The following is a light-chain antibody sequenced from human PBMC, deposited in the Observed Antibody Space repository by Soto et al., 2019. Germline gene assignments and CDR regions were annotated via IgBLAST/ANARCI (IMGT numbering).Light chain of an antibody. J-gene: IGKJ1*01. CDR1: QSFSSSS. CDR2: GAS. CDR3: QQYDSSPRT. V-gene: IGKV3-20*01. Sequence: EIVLTQSPGTLSLSPGERATLSCRASQSFSSSSLAWYQQKPGQAPMLLIYGASSRATGIPDRFSGSGSGTDFTLTISRLEPEDFAVYYCQQYDSSPRTFGQGTKVEIE.